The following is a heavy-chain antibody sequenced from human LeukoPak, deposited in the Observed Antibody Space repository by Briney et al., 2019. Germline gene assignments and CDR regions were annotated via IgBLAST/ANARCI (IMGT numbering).Heavy chain of an antibody. J-gene: IGHJ5*02. Sequence: SETLSPTCTVSGGYISSYYWCWIRQPAGKGLEWIGRIYSSGSTKYNPSLVGRVTMTVDTSKNQFSLKLSSVTAADTAVYYCARQGIGSTSNGFDPWGQGTLVTVSS. CDR1: GGYISSYY. CDR2: IYSSGST. D-gene: IGHD2-2*01. V-gene: IGHV4-4*07. CDR3: ARQGIGSTSNGFDP.